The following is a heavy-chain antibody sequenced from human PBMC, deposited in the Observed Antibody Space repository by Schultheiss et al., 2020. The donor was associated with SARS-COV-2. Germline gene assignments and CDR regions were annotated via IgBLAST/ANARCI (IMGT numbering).Heavy chain of an antibody. J-gene: IGHJ6*02. CDR1: GDSITSYY. Sequence: SETLSLTCTVSGDSITSYYWSWIRQPPGKGLEWIGYIYYSGSTNYNPSLKSRVTISVDTSKNQFSLKLNSVTAADTAVYYCARDVLRGGMYVWGQGTTVTVSS. CDR3: ARDVLRGGMYV. V-gene: IGHV4-59*12. CDR2: IYYSGST.